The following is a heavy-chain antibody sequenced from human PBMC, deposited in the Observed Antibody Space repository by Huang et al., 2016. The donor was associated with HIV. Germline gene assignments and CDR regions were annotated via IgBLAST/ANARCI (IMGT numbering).Heavy chain of an antibody. Sequence: EVQLVESGGGLVQPGGSLRLSCAASGFTFSSYWMHWVRQAPGKGMLWVAMINSDGSSTSDADSVKGRFTISRDNAKNTLYLQMNSLRAEDTAVYYCAIYCSSTSCYQYGMDVWGQGTTVTVSS. V-gene: IGHV3-74*01. CDR2: INSDGSST. J-gene: IGHJ6*02. D-gene: IGHD2-2*01. CDR3: AIYCSSTSCYQYGMDV. CDR1: GFTFSSYW.